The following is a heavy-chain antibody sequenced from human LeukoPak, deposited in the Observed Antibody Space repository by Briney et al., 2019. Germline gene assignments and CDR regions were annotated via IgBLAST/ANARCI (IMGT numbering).Heavy chain of an antibody. CDR1: GFTLSSYW. V-gene: IGHV3-74*01. Sequence: GGSLRLSCAASGFTLSSYWMHWVRQPPGKGLVWVSRINSDGSSTSYANSVKGRFTVSRDNAKNTLYLQMSSLRAEDTAVYFCARGSYYSFSDCWGQGTLVTVSS. CDR3: ARGSYYSFSDC. J-gene: IGHJ4*02. D-gene: IGHD1-26*01. CDR2: INSDGSST.